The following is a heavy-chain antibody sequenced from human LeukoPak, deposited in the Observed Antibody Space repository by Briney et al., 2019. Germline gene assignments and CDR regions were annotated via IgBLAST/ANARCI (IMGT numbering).Heavy chain of an antibody. J-gene: IGHJ6*03. CDR2: IIPIFGTA. CDR1: GGTFSSYA. CDR3: ARGGNWDNTLRGFYYYYYMDV. Sequence: GASVKVSCKASGGTFSSYAISWVRQAPGQGLEWMGGIIPIFGTANYAQKFQGRVTITADESTSTAYMELSSLRSEDTAVYYCARGGNWDNTLRGFYYYYYMDVWGKGTTVTVSS. V-gene: IGHV1-69*01. D-gene: IGHD7-27*01.